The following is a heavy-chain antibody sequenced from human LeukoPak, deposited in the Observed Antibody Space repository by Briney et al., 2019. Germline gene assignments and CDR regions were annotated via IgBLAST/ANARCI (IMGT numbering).Heavy chain of an antibody. CDR2: INRDGTEK. Sequence: GGSLRLSCATSGFNFSDSRMTWVRQAPGKGLQWVANINRDGTEKHFLDSVEGRFIISRDNAKKSLYLQTSSLRPQDTAVYFCVRGDWYFEAWGQGTLVTVSS. D-gene: IGHD2-21*01. V-gene: IGHV3-7*04. CDR1: GFNFSDSR. J-gene: IGHJ4*02. CDR3: VRGDWYFEA.